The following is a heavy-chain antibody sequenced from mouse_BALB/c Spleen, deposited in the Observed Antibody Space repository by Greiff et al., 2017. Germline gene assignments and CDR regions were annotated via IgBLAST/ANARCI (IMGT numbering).Heavy chain of an antibody. J-gene: IGHJ4*01. V-gene: IGHV1-14*01. CDR3: ARGDGYYGTPGLDY. D-gene: IGHD2-3*01. CDR2: INPYNDGT. Sequence: EVQLQQSGPELVKPGASVKMSCKASGYTFTSYVMHWVKQKPGQGLEWIGYINPYNDGTKYNEKFKGKATLTSDKSSSTAYMELSSLTSEDSAVYYCARGDGYYGTPGLDYWGQGTSVTVSS. CDR1: GYTFTSYV.